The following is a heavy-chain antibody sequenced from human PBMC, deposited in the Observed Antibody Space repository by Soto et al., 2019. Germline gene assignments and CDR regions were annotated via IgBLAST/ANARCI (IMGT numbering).Heavy chain of an antibody. V-gene: IGHV3-66*01. J-gene: IGHJ5*02. Sequence: DVQVVESGGGLVQPGGSLRLSCAASGFTVTHHYMIWVRQAPGKGLEWVSLVFADGDTYYAESVKGRFTISRDHSKNTLYLQMNSLTPEDTAIYFWARGPRYDVMTGPRFDPWGQGTLVTVSS. CDR1: GFTVTHHY. CDR3: ARGPRYDVMTGPRFDP. D-gene: IGHD3-9*01. CDR2: VFADGDT.